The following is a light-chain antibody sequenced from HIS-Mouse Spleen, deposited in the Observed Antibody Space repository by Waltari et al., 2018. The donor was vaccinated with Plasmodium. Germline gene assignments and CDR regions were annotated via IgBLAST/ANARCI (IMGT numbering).Light chain of an antibody. Sequence: EIVMTQSPATLSVSPGERATLSCRARQSVSSNLAWYQQKPRQAPRLLIYGASTRATGIPARFSGSGSGTEFTLTISSLQSEDFAVYYCQQYNNWPFTFGPGTKVDIK. CDR2: GAS. CDR3: QQYNNWPFT. V-gene: IGKV3-15*01. J-gene: IGKJ3*01. CDR1: QSVSSN.